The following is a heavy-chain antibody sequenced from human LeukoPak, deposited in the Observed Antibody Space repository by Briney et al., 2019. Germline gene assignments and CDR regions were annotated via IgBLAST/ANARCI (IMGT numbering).Heavy chain of an antibody. V-gene: IGHV1-2*02. CDR3: ARADRLDGAPYLIGP. Sequence: ASVKVSCKTSGYTFTDYYMHWVRQAPGQGIEWMGWINPNSGVTTSAQKFQGRVTMTRDTSITTVYKEVRWLTSDDTAIYYSARADRLDGAPYLIGPWGQGTLVTVSS. CDR2: INPNSGVT. D-gene: IGHD2-21*01. CDR1: GYTFTDYY. J-gene: IGHJ5*02.